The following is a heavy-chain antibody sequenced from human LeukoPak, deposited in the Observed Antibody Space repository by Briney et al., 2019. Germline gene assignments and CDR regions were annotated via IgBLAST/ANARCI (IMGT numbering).Heavy chain of an antibody. J-gene: IGHJ3*02. Sequence: AGGSLRLSCAASDSGFTFSSYAMSWVRQAPGKGLEWVSGISGSGGGTYYADSVKGRFTISRDNSKNTLYLQMNSLRAEDTAVYYCAKSSSSSQGAFDIWGQGTMVTVSS. CDR2: ISGSGGGT. CDR3: AKSSSSSQGAFDI. CDR1: DSGFTFSSYA. V-gene: IGHV3-23*01. D-gene: IGHD6-6*01.